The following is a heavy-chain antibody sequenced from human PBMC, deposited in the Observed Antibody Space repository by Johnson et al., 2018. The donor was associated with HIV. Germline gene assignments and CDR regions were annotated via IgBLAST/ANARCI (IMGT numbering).Heavy chain of an antibody. CDR3: AKDLVATIQGPWGATNAFDI. D-gene: IGHD5-12*01. CDR2: TRSDASNK. J-gene: IGHJ3*02. V-gene: IGHV3-30*02. CDR1: GFTFSNYA. Sequence: QVQLVESGGGVVRPGGSLRLSCAASGFTFSNYAMHWVRQAPGKGLEWVAFTRSDASNKYYADSVKGRFTISRDNSKTTLYLQMNSLRVEDTAVYYCAKDLVATIQGPWGATNAFDIWGQGTMVTVSA.